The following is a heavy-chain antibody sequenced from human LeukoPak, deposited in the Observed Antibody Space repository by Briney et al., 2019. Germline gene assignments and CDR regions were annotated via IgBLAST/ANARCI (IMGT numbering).Heavy chain of an antibody. V-gene: IGHV3-7*01. Sequence: GGSLRLSCAASGFTFSSYAIHWVRQAPGKGLEWVANIKQDGSEKYYVDSVKGRFTISRDNAKNSLYLQMNSLRAEDTAVYYCAREVRKVVVAANWFDPWGQGTLVTVSS. CDR2: IKQDGSEK. CDR3: AREVRKVVVAANWFDP. CDR1: GFTFSSYA. J-gene: IGHJ5*02. D-gene: IGHD2-15*01.